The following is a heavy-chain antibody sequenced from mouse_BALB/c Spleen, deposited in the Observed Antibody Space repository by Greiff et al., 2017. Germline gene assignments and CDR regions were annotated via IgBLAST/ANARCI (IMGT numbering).Heavy chain of an antibody. CDR3: ASLYYDYDGY. D-gene: IGHD2-4*01. Sequence: EVKLMESGPGLVKPSQSLSLTCSVTGYSITSGYYWNWIRQFPGNKLEWMGYISYDGSNNYNPSLKNRISITRDTSKNQFFLKLNSVTTEDTATYYCASLYYDYDGYWGQGTSVTVSS. J-gene: IGHJ4*01. V-gene: IGHV3-6*02. CDR1: GYSITSGYY. CDR2: ISYDGSN.